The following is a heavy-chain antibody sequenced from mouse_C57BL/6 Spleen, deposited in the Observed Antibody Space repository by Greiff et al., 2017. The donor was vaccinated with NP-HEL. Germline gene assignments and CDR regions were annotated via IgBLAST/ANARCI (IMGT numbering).Heavy chain of an antibody. CDR2: IYPGSGST. CDR3: ARGDYYGSSYLAD. V-gene: IGHV1-55*01. Sequence: QVQLQQPGAELVKPGASVKMSCKASGYTFTSYWITWVKQRPGQGLEWIGDIYPGSGSTNYNEKFKSKATLTVDTSSSTAYMQLSSLTSEDSAVYYCARGDYYGSSYLADWGQGTLVTVSA. J-gene: IGHJ3*01. CDR1: GYTFTSYW. D-gene: IGHD1-1*01.